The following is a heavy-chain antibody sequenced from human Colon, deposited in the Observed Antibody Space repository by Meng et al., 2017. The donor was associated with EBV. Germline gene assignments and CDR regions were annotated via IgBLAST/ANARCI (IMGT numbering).Heavy chain of an antibody. D-gene: IGHD3-10*01. CDR1: GAFICSDYW. CDR3: ARGRRFGSGRYALDY. Sequence: VQLTQSGPGRANPSGTLSLTWPCSGAFICSDYWWTLVRQHPEKGLEWIGEIYHSGSTNYNPSLKSRLTLSVDKSKSQFSLELISVTAADTAVYYCARGRRFGSGRYALDYWGQGTLVTVSS. V-gene: IGHV4-4*02. J-gene: IGHJ4*02. CDR2: IYHSGST.